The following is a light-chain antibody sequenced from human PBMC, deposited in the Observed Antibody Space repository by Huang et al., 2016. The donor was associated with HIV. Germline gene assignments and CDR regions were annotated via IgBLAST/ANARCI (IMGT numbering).Light chain of an antibody. CDR1: QSISSW. CDR3: QQYNSYPFT. J-gene: IGKJ3*01. CDR2: KAS. Sequence: DIQMTQSPSTRSASVRDRVTITCRASQSISSWLAWYQQKPGKAPKLLIDKASSLESGVPSRFSGSGSGTEFTLTISGLQPDDFATYYCQQYNSYPFTFGPGTKVDIK. V-gene: IGKV1-5*03.